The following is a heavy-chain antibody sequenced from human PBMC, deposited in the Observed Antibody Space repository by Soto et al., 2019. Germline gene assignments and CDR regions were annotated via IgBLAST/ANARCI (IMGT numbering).Heavy chain of an antibody. V-gene: IGHV3-48*01. CDR1: GFTFSSYS. CDR2: ISSSSNTI. D-gene: IGHD5-18*01. Sequence: EVQLVESGGGLVQPGGSLRLSCAASGFTFSSYSMNWVRQAPGKGLEWISYISSSSNTIYYADSMKGRFTISRDNARNSLYLQMNGLRAEDTAVYYCARGGYRIFDYWGQGTLVTVSS. J-gene: IGHJ4*02. CDR3: ARGGYRIFDY.